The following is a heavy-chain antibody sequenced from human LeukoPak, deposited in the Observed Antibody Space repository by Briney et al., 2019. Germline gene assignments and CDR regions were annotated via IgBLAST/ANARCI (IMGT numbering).Heavy chain of an antibody. CDR3: ARASGYCSSTSCQLYYYYYGMDV. CDR1: GGSISSSSYY. V-gene: IGHV4-39*01. Sequence: SETLSLTCTVSGGSISSSSYYWGWIRQPPGKGLEWIGSIYYSGSTYYNTSLKSRVTISVDTSKNQFSLKLSSVTAADTAVYYCARASGYCSSTSCQLYYYYYGMDVWGQGTTVTVSS. J-gene: IGHJ6*02. CDR2: IYYSGST. D-gene: IGHD2-2*01.